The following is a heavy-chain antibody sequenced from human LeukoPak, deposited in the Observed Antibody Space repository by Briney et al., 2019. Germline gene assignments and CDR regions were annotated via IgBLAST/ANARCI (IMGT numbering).Heavy chain of an antibody. V-gene: IGHV6-1*01. J-gene: IGHJ6*03. D-gene: IGHD6-6*01. Sequence: PSQTLSLTCAISGDSVSSNSAAWNWIRQSPSRGLEWLGRTYYRSKWYNDYAVSVKSRITVNPDTSKNQFSLQLNSVTPEDTAVYYCARGIGLNSSSSIYYYYYYMDVWGKGTTVTISS. CDR1: GDSVSSNSAA. CDR3: ARGIGLNSSSSIYYYYYYMDV. CDR2: TYYRSKWYN.